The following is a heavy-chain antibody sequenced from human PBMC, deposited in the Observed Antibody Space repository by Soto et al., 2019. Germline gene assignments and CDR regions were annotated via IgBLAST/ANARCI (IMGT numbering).Heavy chain of an antibody. J-gene: IGHJ6*02. CDR1: GGSISSYY. CDR3: ARYSGYRMQSYGMDV. D-gene: IGHD5-12*01. Sequence: SETLSLTCTVSGGSISSYYWSWIRQPPGKGLEWIGYIYYSGSTNYNPSLKSRVTISVDTSKNQFSLKLSSVTAADTAVYYCARYSGYRMQSYGMDVWGQGTTVTLSS. CDR2: IYYSGST. V-gene: IGHV4-59*01.